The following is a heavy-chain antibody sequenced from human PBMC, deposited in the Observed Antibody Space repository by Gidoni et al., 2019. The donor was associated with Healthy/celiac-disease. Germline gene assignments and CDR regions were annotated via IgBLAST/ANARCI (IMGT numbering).Heavy chain of an antibody. CDR2: ISSSGSTI. Sequence: QVQLVESGGGLVKPGGSLRLSCASSVFIFSDYYMSWIRQAPGKVLEWVSYISSSGSTIYYADSVKGRFTIARDNAKNSLYLQMNSLRAEDTAVYYWAREGSYYDSSGYPADAFDIWGQGTMVTVSS. D-gene: IGHD3-22*01. V-gene: IGHV3-11*01. CDR1: VFIFSDYY. J-gene: IGHJ3*02. CDR3: AREGSYYDSSGYPADAFDI.